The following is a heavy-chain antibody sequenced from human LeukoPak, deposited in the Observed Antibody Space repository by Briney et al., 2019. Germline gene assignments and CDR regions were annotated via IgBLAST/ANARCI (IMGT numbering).Heavy chain of an antibody. J-gene: IGHJ4*02. Sequence: GGSLRLSCAASGFTFSSFEMNWVRQAPGKGLEWVSYISSSGSTIYYADSVKGRFTISRDNAKNSLYLQMNSLRAEDTAVYYCARETPPVGGSHDDYDYWGQGTLVTVSS. CDR1: GFTFSSFE. CDR2: ISSSGSTI. V-gene: IGHV3-48*03. CDR3: ARETPPVGGSHDDYDY. D-gene: IGHD1-26*01.